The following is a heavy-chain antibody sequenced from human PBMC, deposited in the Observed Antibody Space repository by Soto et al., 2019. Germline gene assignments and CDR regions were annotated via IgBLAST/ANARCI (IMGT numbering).Heavy chain of an antibody. J-gene: IGHJ3*01. CDR1: GGSISSYY. CDR2: ISYSGST. CDR3: ASLNFDILTGYYAFDL. D-gene: IGHD3-9*01. Sequence: SETLSLTCTVSGGSISSYYWSWIRQPPGKGLEYIGYISYSGSTNYNPSLKSRVTTSLDTSKNQFSLKLSSVTAADTAIYYCASLNFDILTGYYAFDLWAKGQWSPSPQ. V-gene: IGHV4-59*08.